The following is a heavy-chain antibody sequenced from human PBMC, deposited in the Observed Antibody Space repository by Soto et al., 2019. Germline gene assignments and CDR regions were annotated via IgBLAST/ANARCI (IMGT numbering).Heavy chain of an antibody. CDR3: ARVVAPYYDILTGYFGYYFDY. CDR1: GFTFSDYY. CDR2: ISSSSSYT. J-gene: IGHJ4*02. V-gene: IGHV3-11*05. Sequence: GGSLRLSCAASGFTFSDYYMSWIRQAPGKGLEWVSYISSSSSYTNYADSVKGRFTISRDNAKNSLYLQMNSLRAEDTAVYYCARVVAPYYDILTGYFGYYFDYWGQGTLVTVSS. D-gene: IGHD3-9*01.